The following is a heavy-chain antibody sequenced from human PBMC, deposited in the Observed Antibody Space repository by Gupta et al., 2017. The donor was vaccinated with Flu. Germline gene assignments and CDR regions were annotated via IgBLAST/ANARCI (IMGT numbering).Heavy chain of an antibody. CDR1: DHS. CDR2: LNPPRGGI. V-gene: IGHV1-2*06. Sequence: DHSIPWVRQAPGEGLPWVGRLNPPRGGIKYAQKFQARVTFSRDRSLSTSSWEGSDLRSDDTAVYYCVRDGGSMDGVVVWQNWGEPGGQGTLRPVSS. J-gene: IGHJ4*02. CDR3: VRDGGSMDGVVVWQNWGEP. D-gene: IGHD7-27*01.